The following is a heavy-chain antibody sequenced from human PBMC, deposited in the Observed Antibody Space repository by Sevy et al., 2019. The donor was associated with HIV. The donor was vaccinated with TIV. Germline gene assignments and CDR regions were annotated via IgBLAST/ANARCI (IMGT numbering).Heavy chain of an antibody. CDR3: ARSSNGWYGSVGDFDY. J-gene: IGHJ4*02. V-gene: IGHV4-30-4*01. D-gene: IGHD6-19*01. CDR1: GGSISSGDYY. Sequence: SETLSLTCTVSGGSISSGDYYWSWIRQPPGKGLEWIGYIYYSGSTYYNPSLKSRVTISVDTSKNQFSLKLSSVTAADTAVYYCARSSNGWYGSVGDFDYWGQGTLVTVSS. CDR2: IYYSGST.